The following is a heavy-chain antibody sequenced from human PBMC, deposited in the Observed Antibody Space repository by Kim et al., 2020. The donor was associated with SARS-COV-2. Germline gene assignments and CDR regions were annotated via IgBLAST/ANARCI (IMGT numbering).Heavy chain of an antibody. CDR2: ISSSGSTI. CDR3: ARALLVTTVTPDWFDP. Sequence: GGSLRLSCAASGFTFSDYYMSWIRQAPGKGLEWVSYISSSGSTIYYADSVKGRFTISRDNAKNSLYLQMNSLRAEDTAVYYCARALLVTTVTPDWFDPWGQGTLVTVSS. V-gene: IGHV3-11*01. CDR1: GFTFSDYY. D-gene: IGHD4-17*01. J-gene: IGHJ5*02.